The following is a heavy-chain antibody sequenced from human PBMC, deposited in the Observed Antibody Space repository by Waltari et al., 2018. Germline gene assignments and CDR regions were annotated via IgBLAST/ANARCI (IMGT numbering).Heavy chain of an antibody. J-gene: IGHJ6*02. Sequence: QVQLVQSGAEVKKPGSSVKVSCKASGGTFSSYTNSWVRQAPGQGLEWMGRIIPILGIANYAQKFQGRVTITADKSTSTAYMELSSLRSEDTAVYYCASYLVGAAAGTDYYYGMDVCGQGTTVTVSS. CDR1: GGTFSSYT. CDR2: IIPILGIA. D-gene: IGHD6-13*01. CDR3: ASYLVGAAAGTDYYYGMDV. V-gene: IGHV1-69*02.